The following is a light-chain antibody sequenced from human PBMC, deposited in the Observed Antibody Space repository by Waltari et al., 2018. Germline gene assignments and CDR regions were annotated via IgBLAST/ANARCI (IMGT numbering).Light chain of an antibody. J-gene: IGLJ3*02. CDR3: ATWDDSLNGPV. Sequence: QSVVTQSPSASGTPGQRVTISCSGSSSNIEFNTVNWYQQFPGSARRLLIYNNNGRASGVPDRFSGAKAGTSASLAISGLQSEDEATYYCATWDDSLNGPVFGGGTELTVL. CDR1: SSNIEFNT. CDR2: NNN. V-gene: IGLV1-44*01.